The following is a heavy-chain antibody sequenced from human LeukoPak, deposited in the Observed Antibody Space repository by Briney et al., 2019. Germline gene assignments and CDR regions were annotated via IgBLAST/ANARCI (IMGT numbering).Heavy chain of an antibody. V-gene: IGHV1-2*02. D-gene: IGHD2-2*01. CDR3: ARDRPIYCSGTSCYGNVWFDP. CDR1: GYTFTGYY. J-gene: IGHJ5*02. Sequence: ASVKVSFKASGYTFTGYYMHWVRQAPGQGLEWMGWINPNSGGTNYAQKFQGRVTMTRDTSISTAYMELSRLRSDDTAVYYCARDRPIYCSGTSCYGNVWFDPWGQGTLVTVSS. CDR2: INPNSGGT.